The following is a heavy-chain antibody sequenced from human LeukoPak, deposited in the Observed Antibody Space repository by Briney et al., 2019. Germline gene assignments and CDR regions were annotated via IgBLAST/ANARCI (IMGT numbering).Heavy chain of an antibody. D-gene: IGHD2-2*01. V-gene: IGHV3-21*01. CDR2: ISSSSSYI. Sequence: GGSLRLSCAASGFTFSSYSMNWVRQAPGKGLEWVSSISSSSSYIYYADSVKGRFTISRDNAKNSPYLQMNSLRAEDTAVYYCARDRSTYQPLFYFDYWGQGTLVTVSS. J-gene: IGHJ4*02. CDR1: GFTFSSYS. CDR3: ARDRSTYQPLFYFDY.